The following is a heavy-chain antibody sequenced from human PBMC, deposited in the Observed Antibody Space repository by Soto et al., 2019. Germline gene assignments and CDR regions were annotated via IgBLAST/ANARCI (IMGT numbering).Heavy chain of an antibody. V-gene: IGHV4-38-2*02. J-gene: IGHJ4*02. CDR3: ARGADYDFWSGYRSNPYYFDY. CDR2: IYHSGST. D-gene: IGHD3-3*01. CDR1: GYSISSGYY. Sequence: SETLSLTCTVSGYSISSGYYWGWIRQPPGKGLEWIGSIYHSGSTYYNPSLKSRVTISVDTSKNQFSLKLSSVTAADTAVYYCARGADYDFWSGYRSNPYYFDYWGQGTLVTVSS.